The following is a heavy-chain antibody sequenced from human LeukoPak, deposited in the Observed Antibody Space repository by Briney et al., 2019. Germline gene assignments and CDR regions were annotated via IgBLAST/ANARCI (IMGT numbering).Heavy chain of an antibody. Sequence: PSETPSLTCTVSGDSIFSSSYYWGWIRQPPGKGLEWIGSIYYSGATYYTPSLKSRVTISVDMSKNQFSLKLSFVTAADTAVYYCARHPTRLYYFDYWGQGTLVTVPS. CDR2: IYYSGAT. V-gene: IGHV4-39*01. CDR1: GDSIFSSSYY. J-gene: IGHJ4*02. CDR3: ARHPTRLYYFDY. D-gene: IGHD5-12*01.